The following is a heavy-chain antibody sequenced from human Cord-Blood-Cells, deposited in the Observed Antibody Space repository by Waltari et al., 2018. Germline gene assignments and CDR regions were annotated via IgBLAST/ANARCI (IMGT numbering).Heavy chain of an antibody. CDR2: IIPIFGTA. V-gene: IGHV1-69*01. CDR1: GGPFSSYA. D-gene: IGHD2-2*01. CDR3: ARGPYCSSTSCYGPNDY. Sequence: QVQLVQSGAEVKKPGSSVKVSCKASGGPFSSYAISWVRQAPGQGLEWMGGIIPIFGTANYAQKFQGRVTITADESTSTAYMELSSLRSEDTAVYYCARGPYCSSTSCYGPNDYWGQGTLVTVSS. J-gene: IGHJ4*02.